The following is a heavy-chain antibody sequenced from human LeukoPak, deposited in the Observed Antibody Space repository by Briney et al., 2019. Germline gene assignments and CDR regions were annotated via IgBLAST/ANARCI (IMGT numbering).Heavy chain of an antibody. Sequence: SETLSLTCTVSSGSISTSNYYWGWVRQPPGKALEWIGNIFYSGSTYYSPSLKSRVTISVDMSKNQFSLRLTSVNAADTAIYYGTRVTIHGNSDSWGQGTPVTVSS. D-gene: IGHD5-24*01. CDR3: TRVTIHGNSDS. V-gene: IGHV4-39*07. CDR2: IFYSGST. CDR1: SGSISTSNYY. J-gene: IGHJ4*02.